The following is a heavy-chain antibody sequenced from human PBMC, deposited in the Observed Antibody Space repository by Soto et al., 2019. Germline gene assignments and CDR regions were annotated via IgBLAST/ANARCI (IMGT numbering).Heavy chain of an antibody. CDR2: INHRGST. V-gene: IGHV4-34*01. CDR3: GRDRRQPLIPPPISYQIEY. Sequence: PSDTLSLTWAVYGGSFSGYYWSWIRQPPGKGLEWCGEINHRGSTNYNPSLKKRVNIPVYRSMNQFSLKRSSVTPAETPVYGCGRDRRQPLIPPPISYQIEYWGQGTLVTVSS. D-gene: IGHD6-13*01. J-gene: IGHJ4*02. CDR1: GGSFSGYY.